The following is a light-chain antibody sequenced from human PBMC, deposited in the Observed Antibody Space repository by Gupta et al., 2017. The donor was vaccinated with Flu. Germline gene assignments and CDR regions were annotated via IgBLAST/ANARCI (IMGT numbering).Light chain of an antibody. J-gene: IGLJ2*01. CDR1: ALPRQY. CDR2: KDT. CDR3: QSVDATPKKPHVV. V-gene: IGLV3-25*03. Sequence: KAGITCSGDALPRQYVCWYQQKPGQAPLLVMSKDTERPSGIPERFSGSSSGTTVTLTISGVQAEDEADYYCQSVDATPKKPHVVFGGGTKLTVL.